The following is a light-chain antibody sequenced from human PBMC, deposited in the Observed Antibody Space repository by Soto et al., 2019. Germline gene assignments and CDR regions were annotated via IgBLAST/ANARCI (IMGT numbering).Light chain of an antibody. Sequence: PGERATLSCRASPSVTNFLAWYQQKPGQAPRLLIYGAFNRATGIPARFSGSVSGTDFTLTISSLEPEDSAIYYCQQRNIWPPVTFGQGTRLENK. CDR1: PSVTNF. J-gene: IGKJ5*01. V-gene: IGKV3-11*01. CDR3: QQRNIWPPVT. CDR2: GAF.